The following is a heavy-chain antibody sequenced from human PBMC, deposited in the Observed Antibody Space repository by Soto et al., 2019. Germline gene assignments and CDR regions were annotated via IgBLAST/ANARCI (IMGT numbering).Heavy chain of an antibody. V-gene: IGHV1-18*04. CDR2: ISTYNGNT. CDR1: GYTFTDYG. CDR3: ARKQQLADY. Sequence: GASVKVSCKASGYTFTDYGISWVRQAPGQGLEWMGWISTYNGNTIYAQKIQGRVTMTTDTSTSTAYMELRSLRSDDTAVYYCARKQQLADYWGQGTLVTVSS. D-gene: IGHD6-13*01. J-gene: IGHJ4*02.